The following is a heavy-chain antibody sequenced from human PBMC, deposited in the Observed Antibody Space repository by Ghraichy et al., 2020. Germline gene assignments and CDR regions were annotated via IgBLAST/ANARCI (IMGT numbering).Heavy chain of an antibody. V-gene: IGHV2-70*04. CDR2: IDWDDDK. CDR3: ARTGDSRGHYNFDT. J-gene: IGHJ4*02. Sequence: SGPTLVKPTQTLTLTCTFSGLSVNSYTMRESWIRQPPGKALEWLARIDWDDDKFYTTSLKTRLSISMDTSKNQVVLTLTNVDPLDTGTYYCARTGDSRGHYNFDTWGQGTPVTVSS. CDR1: GLSVNSYTMR. D-gene: IGHD3-22*01.